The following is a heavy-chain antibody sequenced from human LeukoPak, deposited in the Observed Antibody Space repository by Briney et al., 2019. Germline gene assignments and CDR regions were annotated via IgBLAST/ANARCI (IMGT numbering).Heavy chain of an antibody. Sequence: GPVKVSCKASGYTFTGYYMHWVRQAPGQGLEWMGWINPNSGGTNYAQKFQGRVTMTRDTSISTAYMELSRLRSDDTAVYYCARDSRIVVVTAIHRAIDYWGQGTLVTVSS. CDR3: ARDSRIVVVTAIHRAIDY. V-gene: IGHV1-2*02. J-gene: IGHJ4*02. CDR2: INPNSGGT. CDR1: GYTFTGYY. D-gene: IGHD2-21*02.